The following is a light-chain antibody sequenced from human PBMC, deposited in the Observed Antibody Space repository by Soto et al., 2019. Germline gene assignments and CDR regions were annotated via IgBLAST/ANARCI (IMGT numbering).Light chain of an antibody. CDR3: SSYTSSNTYV. V-gene: IGLV2-14*03. CDR2: DVS. Sequence: QSALTQPASVSGSPEQSITISCTGTSSDVGGYNYVSWYQHHPGKVPQLMIYDVSNRPSGVSNRFSGSKSGNTASLTISGLQAEDEADYYCSSYTSSNTYVFGTGTKLTVL. J-gene: IGLJ1*01. CDR1: SSDVGGYNY.